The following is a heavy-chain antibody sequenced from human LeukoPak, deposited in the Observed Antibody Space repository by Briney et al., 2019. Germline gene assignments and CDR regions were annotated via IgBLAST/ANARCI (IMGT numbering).Heavy chain of an antibody. CDR2: ISYDGSNK. CDR3: ARPLLSDDYGDY. Sequence: GGSLRLSCAASGFTFSSYAMSWVRQAPGKGLEWVAVISYDGSNKYYADSVKGRFTISRDNSKNTLYLQMNSLRAEDTAVYYCARPLLSDDYGDYWGQGTLVTVSS. D-gene: IGHD2-21*01. J-gene: IGHJ4*02. V-gene: IGHV3-30*04. CDR1: GFTFSSYA.